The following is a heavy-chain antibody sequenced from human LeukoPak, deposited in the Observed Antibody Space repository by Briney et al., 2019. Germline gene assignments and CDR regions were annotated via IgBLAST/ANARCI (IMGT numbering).Heavy chain of an antibody. D-gene: IGHD4-17*01. V-gene: IGHV4-59*08. CDR2: IYYSGST. CDR3: ARRSVGDWFDP. Sequence: PSETLSLTCAVYGGSFSGYYWSWIRQPPGKGLEWIGYIYYSGSTNYNPSLKSRVTISVDTSKNQSSLKLSSVTAADTAVYYCARRSVGDWFDPWGQGTLVTVSS. CDR1: GGSFSGYY. J-gene: IGHJ5*02.